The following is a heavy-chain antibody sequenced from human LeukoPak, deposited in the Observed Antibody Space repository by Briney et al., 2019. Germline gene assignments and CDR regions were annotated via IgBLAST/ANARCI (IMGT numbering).Heavy chain of an antibody. CDR2: IYYSGST. CDR1: GGSISSYY. V-gene: IGHV4-59*12. Sequence: SETLSLTCTVSGGSISSYYWSWIRQPPGKGLEWIGYIYYSGSTNYNPSLKSRVTISVDTSKNQFSLKLSSVTAADTAVYYCAKEDGYGMDVWGQGTTVTVSS. D-gene: IGHD5-24*01. CDR3: AKEDGYGMDV. J-gene: IGHJ6*02.